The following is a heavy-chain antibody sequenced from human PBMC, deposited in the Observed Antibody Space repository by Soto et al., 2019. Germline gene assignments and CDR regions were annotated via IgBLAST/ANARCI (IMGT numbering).Heavy chain of an antibody. CDR3: ARLATTVSTPNY. J-gene: IGHJ4*02. Sequence: SETLSLTCAVSGGSVSVDSYYWAWIRQPPGKGLEWIATIHYRGSTYYATSLKSRVTISIDTSKNQFSLMLASVTATDTAFYYCARLATTVSTPNYWGQGTLVTVSS. D-gene: IGHD4-17*01. CDR1: GGSVSVDSYY. V-gene: IGHV4-39*01. CDR2: IHYRGST.